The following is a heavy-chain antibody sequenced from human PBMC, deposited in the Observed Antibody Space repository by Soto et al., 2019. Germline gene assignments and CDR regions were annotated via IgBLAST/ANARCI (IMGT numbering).Heavy chain of an antibody. J-gene: IGHJ4*02. V-gene: IGHV3-30*18. CDR3: AKGGRQWLVTSAFNY. D-gene: IGHD6-19*01. CDR1: GFTFSDYA. Sequence: VQLVESGGGVVQPGRSLRLSCAASGFTFSDYAMHWVRQAPGKGLEWVAVVSHDGRNTHYADSVKGRFTISRDSSKNTVSLEMTSLRAADTAVYCCAKGGRQWLVTSAFNYWGQGALVTVSS. CDR2: VSHDGRNT.